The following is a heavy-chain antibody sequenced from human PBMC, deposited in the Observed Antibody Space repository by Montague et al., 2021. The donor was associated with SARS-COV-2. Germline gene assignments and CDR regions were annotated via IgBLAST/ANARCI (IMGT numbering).Heavy chain of an antibody. CDR2: IYYSGST. CDR1: GGSISSYY. CDR3: ARRDALEADDDFDI. J-gene: IGHJ3*02. V-gene: IGHV4-59*01. D-gene: IGHD3-16*01. Sequence: SETLSFTCTVSGGSISSYYWSWIRQPPGKGLEWIGYIYYSGSTTYNPSLKSRVTISVDTSKNQFSLKLSSVTAAGTAVYYCARRDALEADDDFDIWGQGTMVTVSS.